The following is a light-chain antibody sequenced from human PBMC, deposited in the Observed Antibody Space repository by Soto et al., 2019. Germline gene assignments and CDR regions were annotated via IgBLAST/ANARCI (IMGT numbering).Light chain of an antibody. Sequence: QSVLTQPPSVSRAPGQRVTISCTGSSSNIGAGYDVHWYQQRPGTAPKLLIFGNINRPSGVPDRFSGSKSGTSASLAITGLQAEDEGDYYCQSYDSTLNARYVFGTGTKVTVL. CDR1: SSNIGAGYD. CDR2: GNI. CDR3: QSYDSTLNARYV. V-gene: IGLV1-40*01. J-gene: IGLJ1*01.